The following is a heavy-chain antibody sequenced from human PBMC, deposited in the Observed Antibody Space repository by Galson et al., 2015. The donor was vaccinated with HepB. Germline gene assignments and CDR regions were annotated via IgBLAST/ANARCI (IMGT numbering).Heavy chain of an antibody. CDR1: GYALSELS. D-gene: IGHD4/OR15-4a*01. J-gene: IGHJ5*02. Sequence: SVKVSCKVSGYALSELSMHWVRQASGKGLEWMGGFDPEDGETIYAQKFQGRVTMTEDTSTDTAYMELSSLRSEDTAVYYCAVTMRALSMRFDPWGQGTLVTVSS. V-gene: IGHV1-24*01. CDR2: FDPEDGET. CDR3: AVTMRALSMRFDP.